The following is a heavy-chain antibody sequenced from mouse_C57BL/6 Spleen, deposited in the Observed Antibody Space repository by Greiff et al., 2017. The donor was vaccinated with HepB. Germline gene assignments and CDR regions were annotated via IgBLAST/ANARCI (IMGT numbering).Heavy chain of an antibody. V-gene: IGHV1-80*01. CDR1: GYAFSSYW. CDR3: ARRKFSTTAHYAMDY. J-gene: IGHJ4*01. CDR2: IYPGDGDT. Sequence: QVQLQQSGAELVKPGASVKISCKASGYAFSSYWMNWVKQRPGKGLEWIGQIYPGDGDTNYNGKFKGKATLTADKSSSTAYMQLSSLASEDSAVYFCARRKFSTTAHYAMDYWGQGTSVTVSS. D-gene: IGHD1-1*01.